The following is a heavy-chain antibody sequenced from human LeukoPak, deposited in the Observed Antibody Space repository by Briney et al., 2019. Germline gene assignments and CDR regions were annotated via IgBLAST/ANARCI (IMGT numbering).Heavy chain of an antibody. CDR3: ARDHNEYDFLSDAYLGYFDY. D-gene: IGHD3-3*01. J-gene: IGHJ4*02. CDR2: IYTDGST. CDR1: GGSISSYY. V-gene: IGHV4-4*07. Sequence: SETLSLTCTVSGGSISSYYWGWMRQHAGKGLEWLGRIYTDGSTNYNPSLRRRISMSVDLSANQFTLRLSSVTAADTAIYYCARDHNEYDFLSDAYLGYFDYWGQGALVTVSS.